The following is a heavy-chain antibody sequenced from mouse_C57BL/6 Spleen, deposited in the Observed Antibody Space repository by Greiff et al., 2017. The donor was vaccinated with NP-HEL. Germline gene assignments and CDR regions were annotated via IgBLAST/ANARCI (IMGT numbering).Heavy chain of an antibody. D-gene: IGHD1-1*01. J-gene: IGHJ3*01. CDR3: TINYYGSSPAWFAY. V-gene: IGHV1-15*01. CDR2: IDPETGGT. Sequence: QVHVKQSGAELVRPGASVTLSCKASGYTFTDYEMHWVKQTPVHGLEWIGAIDPETGGTAYNQKFKGKAILTADKSSSTAYMELRSLTSEDSAVYYCTINYYGSSPAWFAYWGQGTLVTVSA. CDR1: GYTFTDYE.